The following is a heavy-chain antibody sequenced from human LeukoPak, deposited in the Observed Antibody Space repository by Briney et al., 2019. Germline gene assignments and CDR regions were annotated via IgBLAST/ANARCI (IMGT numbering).Heavy chain of an antibody. Sequence: GGSLRLSCAASGFTFSNYAMTWVRQAPGKGLECVSDISGSGGTTYYADSVEGRFTISRDNSKNTLYLQMNSLTAEDTAVYYCAKTLWGGFDYWGQGILVTVSS. CDR1: GFTFSNYA. V-gene: IGHV3-23*01. D-gene: IGHD3-16*01. CDR3: AKTLWGGFDY. J-gene: IGHJ4*02. CDR2: ISGSGGTT.